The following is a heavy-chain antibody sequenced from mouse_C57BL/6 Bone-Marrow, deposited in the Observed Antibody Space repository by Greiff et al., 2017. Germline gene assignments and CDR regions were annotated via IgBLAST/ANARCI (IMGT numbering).Heavy chain of an antibody. CDR1: GYTFTSYW. J-gene: IGHJ1*03. V-gene: IGHV1-52*01. Sequence: VQLQQPGAELVRPGSSVKLSCKASGYTFTSYWMHWVKQRPIQGLEWIGNIDPSDSETHYNQKFKDKATLTVDKSSSTAYMQLSILTSEDSAVYYCARIVDFYWYFDVWGTGTTVTVSS. CDR2: IDPSDSET. CDR3: ARIVDFYWYFDV.